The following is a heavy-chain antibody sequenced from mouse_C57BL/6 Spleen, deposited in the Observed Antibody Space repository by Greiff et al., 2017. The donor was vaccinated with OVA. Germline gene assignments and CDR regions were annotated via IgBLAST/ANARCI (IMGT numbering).Heavy chain of an antibody. V-gene: IGHV1-64*01. Sequence: QVQLQQPGAELVKPGASVKLSCKASGYTFTSSWMHWVKQRPGQGLEWIGMIHPNSGSTNYNEKFKSKATLTVDKSSSTAYMQLSSLTSEDSAVYYCARHGSGDGYAMDYWGQGTSVTVSS. CDR1: GYTFTSSW. D-gene: IGHD1-1*01. J-gene: IGHJ4*01. CDR3: ARHGSGDGYAMDY. CDR2: IHPNSGST.